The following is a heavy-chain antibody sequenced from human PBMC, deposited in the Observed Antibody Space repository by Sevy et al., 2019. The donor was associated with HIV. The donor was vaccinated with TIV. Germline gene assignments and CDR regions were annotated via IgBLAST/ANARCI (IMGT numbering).Heavy chain of an antibody. J-gene: IGHJ3*02. CDR3: ASLSGYYYDSSRYYNTDAFDI. CDR2: INPNSGGT. CDR1: GYTFTDYF. V-gene: IGHV1-2*02. D-gene: IGHD3-22*01. Sequence: ASVKVSCKASGYTFTDYFMHWVRQAPGQGLEWMGWINPNSGGTNYAQRFRGRVTMTRDTSISTAYMELSRLGSDDTAGYYCASLSGYYYDSSRYYNTDAFDIWGQGTMVTVSS.